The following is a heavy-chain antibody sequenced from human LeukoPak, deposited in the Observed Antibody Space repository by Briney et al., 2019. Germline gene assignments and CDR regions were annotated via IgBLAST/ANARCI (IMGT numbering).Heavy chain of an antibody. CDR3: ATALRYFAWLSPWTFDY. Sequence: PGGSLRLSCAASGCTFSSYERNWVRQAPGKGLEWVSYISSSDNTIYYTDSVNGRFTISRDHATNSLYQQINSLSAEDTAVYYCATALRYFAWLSPWTFDYWGQGTLVTVSS. CDR2: ISSSDNTI. J-gene: IGHJ4*02. D-gene: IGHD3-9*01. CDR1: GCTFSSYE. V-gene: IGHV3-48*03.